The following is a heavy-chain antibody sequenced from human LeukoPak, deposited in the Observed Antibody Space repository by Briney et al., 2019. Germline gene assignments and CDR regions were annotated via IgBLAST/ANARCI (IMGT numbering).Heavy chain of an antibody. V-gene: IGHV4-39*01. J-gene: IGHJ4*02. D-gene: IGHD4-11*01. CDR3: ARGYSDYGGEDFDS. CDR1: GGSISSSSYY. Sequence: PSETLSLTCTVSGGSISSSSYYWGWIRQPPGKGLEWIGSIYYSGSTYYNPSLKSRVAISVDTSKNQFSLKLSSVTAADTAVYYCARGYSDYGGEDFDSWGQGTLVTVSS. CDR2: IYYSGST.